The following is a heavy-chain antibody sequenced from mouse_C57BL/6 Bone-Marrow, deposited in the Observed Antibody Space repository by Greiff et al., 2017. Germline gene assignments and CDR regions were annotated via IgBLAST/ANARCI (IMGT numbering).Heavy chain of an antibody. V-gene: IGHV14-4*01. CDR1: GFNIKDDY. CDR3: TTRGWLLRAMDY. CDR2: IVPENGAT. Sequence: EVQLQQSGAELVRPGASVKLSCTASGFNIKDDYMHWVKQRPEQGLEWIGWIVPENGATEYASKFQGKATITADTSSNTAYLQLSSLTSEDTAVYYCTTRGWLLRAMDYWGQGTSVTVSS. D-gene: IGHD2-3*01. J-gene: IGHJ4*01.